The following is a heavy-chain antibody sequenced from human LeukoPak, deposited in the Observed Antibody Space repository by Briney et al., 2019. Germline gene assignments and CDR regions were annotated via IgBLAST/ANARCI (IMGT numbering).Heavy chain of an antibody. V-gene: IGHV1-24*01. CDR2: FDPEDGET. Sequence: ASVKVSCKVSGYTLTELSMHWVRQAPGKGLEWMGGFDPEDGETIYAQKFQGRVTMTEDTSTDTAYMELSSLRSEDTAVYYCATGWRLVTLLCLDYWGQGTLVTVSS. CDR3: ATGWRLVTLLCLDY. J-gene: IGHJ4*02. CDR1: GYTLTELS. D-gene: IGHD4-23*01.